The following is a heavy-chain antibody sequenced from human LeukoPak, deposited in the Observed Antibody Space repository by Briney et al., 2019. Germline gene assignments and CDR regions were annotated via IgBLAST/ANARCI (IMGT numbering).Heavy chain of an antibody. CDR3: AKDIKYSGYDYFDY. D-gene: IGHD5-12*01. CDR2: ISWNSGSI. CDR1: GFTFDDYA. Sequence: GGSLRLSCAASGFTFDDYAMHWVRQAPGKGLEWVSGISWNSGSIGYADSVKGRFTISRDNAKNSLYLQMNSLRAEDTALYYCAKDIKYSGYDYFDYWGQGTLVTVSS. V-gene: IGHV3-9*01. J-gene: IGHJ4*02.